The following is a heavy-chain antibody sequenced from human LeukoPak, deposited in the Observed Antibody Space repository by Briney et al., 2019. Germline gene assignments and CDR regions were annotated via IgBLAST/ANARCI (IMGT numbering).Heavy chain of an antibody. Sequence: GGSLRLSCAASGFTFSSYGMHWVRQVSGKGLEWVGRIRSKANSYATAYAASVKGRFTISRDDSKNTAYLQMNSLKTEDTAVYYCTPGPKDYYYYMDVWGKGTTVTVSS. J-gene: IGHJ6*03. CDR2: IRSKANSYAT. D-gene: IGHD1-14*01. CDR1: GFTFSSYG. CDR3: TPGPKDYYYYMDV. V-gene: IGHV3-73*01.